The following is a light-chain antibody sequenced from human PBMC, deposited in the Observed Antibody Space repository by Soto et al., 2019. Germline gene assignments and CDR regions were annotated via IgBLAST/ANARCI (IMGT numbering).Light chain of an antibody. CDR3: QQYNDWPWT. Sequence: ETVMTQSPATLSVSPGERATLSCRASQSVRSNLAWYQQKPGQAPRLLIYGASTRATGIPARFSGSGSGTEYTLTISSLQSEDFAVYYCQQYNDWPWTFGQGTKVDIK. V-gene: IGKV3-15*01. J-gene: IGKJ1*01. CDR1: QSVRSN. CDR2: GAS.